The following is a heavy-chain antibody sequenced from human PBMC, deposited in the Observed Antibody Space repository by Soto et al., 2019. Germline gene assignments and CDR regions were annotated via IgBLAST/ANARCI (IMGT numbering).Heavy chain of an antibody. CDR3: AKWGAAAGTA. Sequence: QVHLQESGPGLVKTAETLSLTCSVSGGSISSYYWSWIRQPPGKGLAWIGYVFYTGITKYNPSFTSRATISGDTSRNQFSLNLMSVTAADTAYYYCAKWGAAAGTAWGQGIRVNVSS. CDR1: GGSISSYY. V-gene: IGHV4-59*01. J-gene: IGHJ4*02. D-gene: IGHD6-25*01. CDR2: VFYTGIT.